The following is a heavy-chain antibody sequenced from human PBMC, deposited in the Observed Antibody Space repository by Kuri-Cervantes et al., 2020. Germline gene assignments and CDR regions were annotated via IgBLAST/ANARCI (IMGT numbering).Heavy chain of an antibody. CDR3: ARGWASIAVGFDY. J-gene: IGHJ4*02. CDR1: GFTFSSYG. CDR2: IWFDGRNK. V-gene: IGHV3-33*08. D-gene: IGHD6-19*01. Sequence: GESLKISCAASGFTFSSYGMHWVRQAPGKGLEWVAIIWFDGRNKYYRDSVKGRFTISRDNSKNTLYLQMNSLRAEDTAVYYCARGWASIAVGFDYWGQGTLVTVSS.